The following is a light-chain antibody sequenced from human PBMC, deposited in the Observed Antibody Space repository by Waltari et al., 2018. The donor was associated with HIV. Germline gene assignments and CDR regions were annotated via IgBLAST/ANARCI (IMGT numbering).Light chain of an antibody. Sequence: SNVLHQPPSVSVAPGQTARLTCGGTNTGSKSVNWYQQRHGQAPVVVVFDDSDRPPGIPERFAGSNSGNTATLTISRVEAGDEADYYCQVWDSSRDWVFGGGTKLTVL. CDR2: DDS. CDR1: NTGSKS. CDR3: QVWDSSRDWV. J-gene: IGLJ3*02. V-gene: IGLV3-21*02.